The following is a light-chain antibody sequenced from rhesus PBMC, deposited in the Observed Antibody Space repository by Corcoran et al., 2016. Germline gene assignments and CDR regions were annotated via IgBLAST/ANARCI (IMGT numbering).Light chain of an antibody. CDR3: LQHSNWPLT. J-gene: IGKJ4*01. CDR2: GAS. CDR1: QSLSSS. Sequence: EIVMTQSPATLSLSPGERATLSCRASQSLSSSLAWYQQQPGQAPRLLIYGASSRATGIPDRFSGRRSWTDFTLTLSSLEPEDVAVYYCLQHSNWPLTFGGGTKVELK. V-gene: IGKV3-24*01.